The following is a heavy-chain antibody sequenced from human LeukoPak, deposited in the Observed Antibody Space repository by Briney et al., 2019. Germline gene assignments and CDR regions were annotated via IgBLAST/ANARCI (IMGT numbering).Heavy chain of an antibody. CDR3: AREGRAAAGPFDY. V-gene: IGHV3-33*01. CDR2: IWYDGSNK. D-gene: IGHD6-13*01. J-gene: IGHJ4*02. CDR1: GFTFSSYG. Sequence: PGGSLRLSCAASGFTFSSYGMHWVSQAPGKGLEWVAVIWYDGSNKYYADSVKGRFTISRDNSKNTLYLQMNSLRAEDTAVYYCAREGRAAAGPFDYWAREPWSPSPQ.